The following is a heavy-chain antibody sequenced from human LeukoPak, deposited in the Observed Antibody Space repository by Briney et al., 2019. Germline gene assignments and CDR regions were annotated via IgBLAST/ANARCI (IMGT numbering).Heavy chain of an antibody. Sequence: PSETLSLTCTVSGGSISSYYWSWIRQPAGKGLEWIGRIYTSGSTNYNPSLKSRVTISVDKSKNQFSLKLGSVTAADTAVYYCASLRTPGSGNKNRDYYYYMDVWGKGTTVTVSS. CDR3: ASLRTPGSGNKNRDYYYYMDV. D-gene: IGHD3-10*01. V-gene: IGHV4-4*07. CDR1: GGSISSYY. CDR2: IYTSGST. J-gene: IGHJ6*03.